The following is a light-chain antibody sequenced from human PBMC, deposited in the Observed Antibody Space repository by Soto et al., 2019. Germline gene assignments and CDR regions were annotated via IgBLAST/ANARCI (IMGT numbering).Light chain of an antibody. CDR3: QQIHSTSSYT. J-gene: IGKJ2*01. CDR2: AAS. Sequence: DIQMTQSPSSLSASVGDRVTITCRASQNIRHYLNWYQQRPGKTPYLLVYAASNLRGGVPSRFSGSGSGTVFTLTINSLQPEDFATDYCQQIHSTSSYTFGQGTRVDIK. V-gene: IGKV1-39*01. CDR1: QNIRHY.